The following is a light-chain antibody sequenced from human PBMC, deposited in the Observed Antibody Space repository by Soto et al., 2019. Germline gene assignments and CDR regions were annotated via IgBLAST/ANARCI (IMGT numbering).Light chain of an antibody. Sequence: EIVLTHAPGTLSFSPGEIATLSFRASHSVRSYLLWYQQKPGQAPRLLIYDASNRATGIPARFSGSGSGTDFTLTISSLEPEDFAVYYCQQRSNWPPITFGQGTRLEIK. V-gene: IGKV3-11*01. CDR2: DAS. CDR1: HSVRSY. J-gene: IGKJ5*01. CDR3: QQRSNWPPIT.